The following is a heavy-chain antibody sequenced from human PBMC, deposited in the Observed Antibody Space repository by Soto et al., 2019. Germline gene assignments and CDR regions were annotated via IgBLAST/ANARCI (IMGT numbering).Heavy chain of an antibody. CDR2: ISYDGSNK. V-gene: IGHV3-30*18. D-gene: IGHD5-12*01. CDR3: AKDIGYSGYGHFDS. Sequence: QVQLVESGGGVVQPGRSLRLSCAASGFTFSSYGMHWVRQAPGMGLEWVAVISYDGSNKYYADSVKGRFTISRDNSKNTLYLQMNSLRAEDTAVYYCAKDIGYSGYGHFDSWGQGTLVTVSS. J-gene: IGHJ4*02. CDR1: GFTFSSYG.